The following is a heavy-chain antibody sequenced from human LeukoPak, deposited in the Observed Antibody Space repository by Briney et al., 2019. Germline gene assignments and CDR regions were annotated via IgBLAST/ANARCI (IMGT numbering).Heavy chain of an antibody. Sequence: ASVKVSCKVAGYTLTELSMHWVRQAPGKGLEWMGGFDPEDGETIYAQKFQGRVTMTEDTSTDTAYMELSSLRSEDTAVYYCATPLDFWSGYYYWGQGTLVTVSS. J-gene: IGHJ4*02. V-gene: IGHV1-24*01. D-gene: IGHD3-3*01. CDR3: ATPLDFWSGYYY. CDR2: FDPEDGET. CDR1: GYTLTELS.